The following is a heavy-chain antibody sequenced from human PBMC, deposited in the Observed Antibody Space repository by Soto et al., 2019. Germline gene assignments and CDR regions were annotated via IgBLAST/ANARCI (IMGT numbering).Heavy chain of an antibody. CDR1: GDSINNTYW. V-gene: IGHV4-4*02. CDR2: IYHTGGR. Sequence: QVQLQQSGPGLVKPSGTLSLTCFVSGDSINNTYWWSWVRQAPGKGLEWIGEIYHTGGRGYMPFLRGRITLSVDTSKNQFSMKMTSVTAADTAVYYCERAVYCTTANCWDDFHYYNSDVWGQGTAVTVSS. J-gene: IGHJ6*02. D-gene: IGHD2-2*01. CDR3: ERAVYCTTANCWDDFHYYNSDV.